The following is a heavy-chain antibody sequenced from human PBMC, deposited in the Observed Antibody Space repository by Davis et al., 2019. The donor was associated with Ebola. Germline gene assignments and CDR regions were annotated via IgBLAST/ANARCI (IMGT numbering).Heavy chain of an antibody. V-gene: IGHV3-53*01. Sequence: GESLKISCAASGFTVSSNYMSWVRQAPGKGLEWVSVIYSGGSTYYADFVKGRFTISRDNSKNTLYLQMKSLRAEDTAVYYCAKGPETGRFEYWGQGTLVTVSA. J-gene: IGHJ4*02. CDR2: IYSGGST. D-gene: IGHD1-1*01. CDR3: AKGPETGRFEY. CDR1: GFTVSSNY.